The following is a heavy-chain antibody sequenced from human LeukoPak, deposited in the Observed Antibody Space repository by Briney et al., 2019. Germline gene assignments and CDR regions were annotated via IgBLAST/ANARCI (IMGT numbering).Heavy chain of an antibody. J-gene: IGHJ4*02. CDR3: ARAGGYDSFFDY. CDR2: INPNSGGT. D-gene: IGHD5-12*01. Sequence: ASVKVSCKASGGTFSSYAISWVRQAPGQGLEWMGGINPNSGGTNYAQKFQGRVTMTRDTSISTAYMELSRLRSDDTAVYYCARAGGYDSFFDYWGQGTLVTVSS. CDR1: GGTFSSYA. V-gene: IGHV1-2*02.